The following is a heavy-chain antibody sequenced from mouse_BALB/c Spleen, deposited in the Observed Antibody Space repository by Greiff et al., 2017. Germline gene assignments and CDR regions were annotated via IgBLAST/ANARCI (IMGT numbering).Heavy chain of an antibody. CDR2: ISDGGSYT. CDR3: AVRVYYAMDY. CDR1: GFTFSDYY. J-gene: IGHJ4*01. V-gene: IGHV5-4*02. D-gene: IGHD2-14*01. Sequence: EVHLVESGGGLVKPGGSLKLSCAASGFTFSDYYMYWVRQTPEKRLEWVATISDGGSYTYYPDSVKGRFTISRDNAKNNLYLQMSSLKSEDTAMYYCAVRVYYAMDYWGQGTSVTVSS.